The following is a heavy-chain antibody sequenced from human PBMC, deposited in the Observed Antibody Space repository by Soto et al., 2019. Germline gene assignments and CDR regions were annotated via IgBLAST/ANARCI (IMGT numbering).Heavy chain of an antibody. J-gene: IGHJ4*02. Sequence: GGSLRLSCAASGFTLSDYTMNWVRQAPGKGLEWVSSISSSGDYIYYADSLKGRFTISRDSPKSSLYLQMNSLRAEDTAVYYCTRDRKGAPNATGYWCPGPLVTVSS. D-gene: IGHD1-1*01. CDR1: GFTLSDYT. CDR2: ISSSGDYI. CDR3: TRDRKGAPNATGY. V-gene: IGHV3-21*01.